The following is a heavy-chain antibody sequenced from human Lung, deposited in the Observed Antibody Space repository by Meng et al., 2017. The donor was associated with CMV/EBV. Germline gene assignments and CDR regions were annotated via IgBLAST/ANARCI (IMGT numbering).Heavy chain of an antibody. CDR1: GFTFSNYE. J-gene: IGHJ4*02. CDR3: ARNGQKTGTPSNY. V-gene: IGHV3-48*03. CDR2: ISTSGSTM. Sequence: GGSLRLSCAASGFTFSNYEMNWVRQAPGQGLEWVSYISTSGSTMYYADSVKGRFTVSRDNAKNSLYLQMNSLRAEDTAVYYCARNGQKTGTPSNYWGKGTLVTVSS. D-gene: IGHD1-1*01.